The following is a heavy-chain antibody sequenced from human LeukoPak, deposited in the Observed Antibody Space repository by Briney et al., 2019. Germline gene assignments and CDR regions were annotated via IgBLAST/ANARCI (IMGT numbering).Heavy chain of an antibody. J-gene: IGHJ4*02. D-gene: IGHD1-1*01. CDR1: GDSVSSNSAA. CDR3: ARSTGPIDY. CDR2: TYYRSKWYT. Sequence: SQTLSLTCAISGDSVSSNSAAWNWIRQSPSRGLEWLGRTYYRSKWYTYYAVSVKSRISINRDTSKNQISLQLNSVTPEDTAVSYCARSTGPIDYWGQGTLVTVSS. V-gene: IGHV6-1*01.